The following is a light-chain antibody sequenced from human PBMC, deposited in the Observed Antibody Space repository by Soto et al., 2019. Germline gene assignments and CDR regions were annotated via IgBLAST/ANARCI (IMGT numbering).Light chain of an antibody. V-gene: IGKV3-15*01. CDR2: GAS. Sequence: RVMTQSPTTLSVSPGERSTLSCRASQSVSSSLAWYQQQPGQAPRRLIYGASTRATGIPARFSGSGSGTEFTLTISSLQSEDFAVHYCQQYNNWPPITFGQGTRLEIK. J-gene: IGKJ5*01. CDR1: QSVSSS. CDR3: QQYNNWPPIT.